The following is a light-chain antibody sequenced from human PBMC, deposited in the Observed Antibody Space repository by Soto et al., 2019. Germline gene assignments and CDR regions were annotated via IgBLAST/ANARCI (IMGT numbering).Light chain of an antibody. CDR3: QTWGTGIVV. CDR1: SGHSSYA. CDR2: LNSDGSH. Sequence: QAVVTQSPSDSASLGASVKLTCTLSSGHSSYAIAWHQQQPEKGPRYLMKLNSDGSHSKGDGIPDRFSGSSSGAERYLTISSLQSEDEADYYCQTWGTGIVVFGGGTKLTVL. J-gene: IGLJ2*01. V-gene: IGLV4-69*01.